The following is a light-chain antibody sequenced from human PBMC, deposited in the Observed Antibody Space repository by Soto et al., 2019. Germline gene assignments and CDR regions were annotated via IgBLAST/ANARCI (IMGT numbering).Light chain of an antibody. J-gene: IGKJ2*01. Sequence: EIVMTQSPASLSVSPGERATLSCRASQSVSRNLAWYSQKPGQAPRLLIYDTSIRATGVPARFSGSGSGTEFSLTISSLQSEDFAVYFCQQYNNWPPYTFGPGTKLEIK. CDR3: QQYNNWPPYT. CDR2: DTS. CDR1: QSVSRN. V-gene: IGKV3-15*01.